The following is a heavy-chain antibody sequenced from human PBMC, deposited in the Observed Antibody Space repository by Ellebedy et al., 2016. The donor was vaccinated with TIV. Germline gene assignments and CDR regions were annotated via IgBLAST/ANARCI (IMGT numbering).Heavy chain of an antibody. V-gene: IGHV3-48*02. Sequence: GESLKISCAASGFSFSSFNMHWVRQAPGKGLEWVSYISTSSRDTYYGDSVKGRFTISRDNAKNSLYLQMNSLIDEGTAVYYCARLGYTSSWSSNTPSDYWGQGTLVTGSS. CDR2: ISTSSRDT. D-gene: IGHD6-13*01. J-gene: IGHJ4*02. CDR1: GFSFSSFN. CDR3: ARLGYTSSWSSNTPSDY.